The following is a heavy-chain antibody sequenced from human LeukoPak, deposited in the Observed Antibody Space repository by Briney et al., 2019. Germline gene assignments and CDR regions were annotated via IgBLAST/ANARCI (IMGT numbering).Heavy chain of an antibody. CDR1: GGSVSSASYY. D-gene: IGHD3-10*01. Sequence: PSETLSLTCTVSGGSVSSASYYWSWIRQPPGKGLEWIGYIYYIGSTNHNPSLKSRVTISGDTSKNQFSLKLSSVTAADTAVYYCARVGWYGGLTQFDYWGQGTLVTVSS. V-gene: IGHV4-61*01. CDR3: ARVGWYGGLTQFDY. CDR2: IYYIGST. J-gene: IGHJ4*02.